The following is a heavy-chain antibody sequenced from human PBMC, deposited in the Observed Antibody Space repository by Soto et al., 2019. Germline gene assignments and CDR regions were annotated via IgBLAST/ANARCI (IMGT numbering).Heavy chain of an antibody. Sequence: KPSETLSLTCTVSGGSISSGGYYWSWIRQHPGKGLEWIGYSYYSGSTYYNPSLKSRVTISVDTSKNQFSLKMSSVTAADTAVYYCASKPPDLYGMDVWGQGTTVTVSS. J-gene: IGHJ6*02. CDR1: GGSISSGGYY. V-gene: IGHV4-31*02. CDR2: SYYSGST. CDR3: ASKPPDLYGMDV.